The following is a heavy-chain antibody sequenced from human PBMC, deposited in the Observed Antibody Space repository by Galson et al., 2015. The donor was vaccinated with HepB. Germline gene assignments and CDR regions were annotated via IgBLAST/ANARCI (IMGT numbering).Heavy chain of an antibody. D-gene: IGHD3-10*01. CDR2: IRSSSSYI. Sequence: SLRLSCAASGFTFSSYTMNWVRQAPGRGLEWVSSIRSSSSYIYYADSVKGRFTISRDNAKNSLYLQMKSLRAEDMAVYYCARDTIVWFGPHGDDRGQGTLVTVSS. J-gene: IGHJ4*02. V-gene: IGHV3-21*01. CDR3: ARDTIVWFGPHGDD. CDR1: GFTFSSYT.